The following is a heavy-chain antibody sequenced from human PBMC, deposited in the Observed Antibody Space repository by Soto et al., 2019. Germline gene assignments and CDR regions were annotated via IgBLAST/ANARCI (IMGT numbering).Heavy chain of an antibody. Sequence: QVQLQESGPGLVKPSETLSLTCTVSGGSISSYYWSWIRQPPGKGLEWIGYIYYSGRTNYNPSLKSRVTISVDTSKNQFSLKLSSVTAADTAVYYCAGSSIRFYYYYMDVWGKGTTVTVSS. CDR1: GGSISSYY. D-gene: IGHD3-16*01. CDR3: AGSSIRFYYYYMDV. V-gene: IGHV4-59*01. J-gene: IGHJ6*03. CDR2: IYYSGRT.